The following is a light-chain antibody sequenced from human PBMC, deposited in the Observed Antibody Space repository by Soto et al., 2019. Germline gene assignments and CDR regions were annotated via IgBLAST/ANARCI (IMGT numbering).Light chain of an antibody. V-gene: IGLV2-14*01. CDR3: SSYTTTNNPYV. CDR2: EVT. Sequence: QSALTQPASVSGSPGQSITISCTGSSSDIGAYYFVSWYQHHPGEAPKLLLYEVTTRPSGVSSRFSGSKSGNTASLTISGLQADDEATYYCSSYTTTNNPYVFGTGTKVTVL. CDR1: SSDIGAYYF. J-gene: IGLJ1*01.